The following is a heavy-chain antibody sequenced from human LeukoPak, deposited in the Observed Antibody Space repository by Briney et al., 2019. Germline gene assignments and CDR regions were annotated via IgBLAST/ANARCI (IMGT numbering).Heavy chain of an antibody. Sequence: GASVKVSCKASGGTFSSYAISWVRQAPGQGLEWMGRIIPILGIANYAQKFQGRVTITADKSTSTAYMELSSLRSEDTAVYYCARTYSSGAWFDPCGQGTLVTVSS. D-gene: IGHD6-25*01. CDR3: ARTYSSGAWFDP. V-gene: IGHV1-69*04. CDR2: IIPILGIA. CDR1: GGTFSSYA. J-gene: IGHJ5*02.